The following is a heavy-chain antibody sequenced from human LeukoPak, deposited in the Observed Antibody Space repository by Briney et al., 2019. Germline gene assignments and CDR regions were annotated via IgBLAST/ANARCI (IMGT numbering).Heavy chain of an antibody. CDR3: ARNQWLDFDAFDI. J-gene: IGHJ3*02. D-gene: IGHD6-19*01. V-gene: IGHV3-7*01. CDR2: IKQDGSEK. Sequence: GGSLRLSCAASGFTFSSYAMTWVRRAPGKGLEWVANIKQDGSEKYYVDSVKGRFTISRDNAKKSLYLQMSSLRAEGTAVYYCARNQWLDFDAFDIWGQGIMVTVSS. CDR1: GFTFSSYA.